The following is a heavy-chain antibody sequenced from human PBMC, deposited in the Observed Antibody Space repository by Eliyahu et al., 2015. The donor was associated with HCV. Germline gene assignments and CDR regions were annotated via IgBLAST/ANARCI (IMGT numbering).Heavy chain of an antibody. CDR2: FFYSGTT. Sequence: LQLQDSGPGLVKPSETLSLTCTVSGGSISSDIHYWGWIRQPPGEGLEWIGSFFYSGTTYYNPSLKSRVTIPFDTSKNQFSLKLSSVTAADTAVYYCARYDLYDSSGHYFDYWGQGTLVTVSS. V-gene: IGHV4-39*01. CDR3: ARYDLYDSSGHYFDY. J-gene: IGHJ4*02. CDR1: GGSISSDIHY. D-gene: IGHD3-22*01.